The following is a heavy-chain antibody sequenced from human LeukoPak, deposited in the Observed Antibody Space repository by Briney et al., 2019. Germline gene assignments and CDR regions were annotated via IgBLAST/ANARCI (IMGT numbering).Heavy chain of an antibody. J-gene: IGHJ4*02. CDR3: AKDPGDYSNYRFYFDY. V-gene: IGHV3-30*18. CDR1: GFTFRTYG. Sequence: GGSLRLSCAASGFTFRTYGMHWVRQAPGKGLERVAVISYDGSNEYYADSVKGRFTISRDNSKNTLYLQMNSLRDEDTALYYCAKDPGDYSNYRFYFDYWGQGTLVTVSS. D-gene: IGHD4-11*01. CDR2: ISYDGSNE.